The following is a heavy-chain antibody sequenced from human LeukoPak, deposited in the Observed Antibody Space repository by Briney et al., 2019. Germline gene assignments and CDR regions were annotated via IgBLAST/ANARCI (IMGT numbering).Heavy chain of an antibody. Sequence: ASVKVSCKASGGTFSSYAISWVRQAPGQGLEWMGGIIPIFGTANYAQKFQGRVTITADESTSIAYMELSSLRSEDTAVYYCASLHPTDYSSSWSADYWGQGTLVTVSS. CDR2: IIPIFGTA. CDR3: ASLHPTDYSSSWSADY. J-gene: IGHJ4*02. CDR1: GGTFSSYA. D-gene: IGHD6-13*01. V-gene: IGHV1-69*13.